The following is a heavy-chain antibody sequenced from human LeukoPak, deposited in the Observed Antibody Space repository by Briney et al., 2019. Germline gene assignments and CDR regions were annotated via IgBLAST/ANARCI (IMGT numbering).Heavy chain of an antibody. CDR3: ARAPITMVRGSWFDP. Sequence: ASVTVSCKASGYTFTSYAMHWVRQAPGQRLEWMGWINAGNGNTKYSHNFQGRVTITRDTSVSTAYRELSSLRSEDTAVYYCARAPITMVRGSWFDPWGQGTLVTVSS. V-gene: IGHV1-3*01. CDR1: GYTFTSYA. D-gene: IGHD3-10*01. CDR2: INAGNGNT. J-gene: IGHJ5*02.